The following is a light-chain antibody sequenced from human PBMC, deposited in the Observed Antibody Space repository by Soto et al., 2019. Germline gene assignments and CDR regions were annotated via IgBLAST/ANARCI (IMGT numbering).Light chain of an antibody. CDR2: GAS. J-gene: IGKJ2*01. CDR3: QQYGRVPYT. Sequence: EIVMTQSPATLSVSPGERATLSCRASQSVSSNLAWYQQKPGQAPRLLIYGASTRATGIPAGFSGSGSGTDFRWTSSRRKPAELAIHYRQQYGRVPYTLGQGTKVDIK. CDR1: QSVSSN. V-gene: IGKV3-15*01.